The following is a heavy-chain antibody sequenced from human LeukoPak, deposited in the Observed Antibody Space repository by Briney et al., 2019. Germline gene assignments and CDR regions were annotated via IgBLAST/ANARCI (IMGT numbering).Heavy chain of an antibody. V-gene: IGHV4-59*01. D-gene: IGHD3-10*01. Sequence: SETLSLTCTVSGGSISSYYWSWIRQPPGKGLEWIGYIYYSGSTNYNPSLKSRVTISVDTSKNQFSLKLSSVTAADTAVYYCASLWFGEPRVTNWGQGTLVTVSS. CDR1: GGSISSYY. CDR2: IYYSGST. J-gene: IGHJ4*02. CDR3: ASLWFGEPRVTN.